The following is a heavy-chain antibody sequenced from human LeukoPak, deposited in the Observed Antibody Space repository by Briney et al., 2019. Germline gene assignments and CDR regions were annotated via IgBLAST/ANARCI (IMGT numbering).Heavy chain of an antibody. Sequence: PSETLSLTCAVYGGSFSGYYWSWIRQPPGKGLEWIGEINHSGSTNYNPSLKSRVTISVDTSKSQFSLKLSSVTAADTAVYYCARDLRVGATRAYYYYYMDVWGKGTTVTVSS. J-gene: IGHJ6*03. CDR2: INHSGST. CDR3: ARDLRVGATRAYYYYYMDV. V-gene: IGHV4-34*01. CDR1: GGSFSGYY. D-gene: IGHD1-26*01.